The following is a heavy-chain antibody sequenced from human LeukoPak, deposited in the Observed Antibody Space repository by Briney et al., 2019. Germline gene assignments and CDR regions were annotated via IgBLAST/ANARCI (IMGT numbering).Heavy chain of an antibody. CDR2: IIPIFGTA. D-gene: IGHD3-10*01. V-gene: IGHV1-69*05. CDR1: GGTFSSYA. CDR3: AGGPLGHGSGQVYYYYNMDV. Sequence: HWASVKVSCKASGGTFSSYAISWVRQAPGQGLEWMGGIIPIFGTANYAQKFQGRVTITTDESTSTAYMELSSLRSEDTAVYYCAGGPLGHGSGQVYYYYNMDVWGKGTTVTVSS. J-gene: IGHJ6*03.